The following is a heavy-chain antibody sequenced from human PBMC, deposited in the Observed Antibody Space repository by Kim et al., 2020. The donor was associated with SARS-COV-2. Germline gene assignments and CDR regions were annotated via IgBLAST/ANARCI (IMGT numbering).Heavy chain of an antibody. D-gene: IGHD3-10*01. CDR2: IYHSGST. CDR1: GCSISSSNW. Sequence: SETLSLTCAVSGCSISSSNWWSWVRQPPGKGLEWIGEIYHSGSTNYNPSLKSRVTISVDKSKNQFSLKLSSVTAADTAVYYCARAGLRITMVRGVYYFDYWGQGTLVTVSS. J-gene: IGHJ4*02. V-gene: IGHV4-4*02. CDR3: ARAGLRITMVRGVYYFDY.